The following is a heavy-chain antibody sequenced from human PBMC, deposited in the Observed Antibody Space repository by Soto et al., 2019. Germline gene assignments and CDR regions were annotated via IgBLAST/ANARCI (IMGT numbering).Heavy chain of an antibody. J-gene: IGHJ3*02. D-gene: IGHD2-8*01. CDR2: IYPGDSDI. V-gene: IGHV5-51*01. CDR3: ARHVDIVLMVYARPDAFDI. CDR1: GYTFTSYW. Sequence: GESLKISCKASGYTFTSYWIGWVRQMPGKGLEWMGIIYPGDSDIRYSPSFQGHVTISADKSISTAYLQWSSLKASDTAMYYCARHVDIVLMVYARPDAFDIWGQGTMVT.